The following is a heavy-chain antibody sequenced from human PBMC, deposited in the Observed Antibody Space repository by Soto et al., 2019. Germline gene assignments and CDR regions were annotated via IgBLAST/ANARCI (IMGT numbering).Heavy chain of an antibody. Sequence: PSETLSLTCTVSGGSISSSNYYLGWIRQPPGKGLEWIGSIHYSGNTYYNPSLKSRVTISVDTSKNQFSLKLSSVTAADTAVYYWAGGEYSDKVYLFFDIGGKGKRAT. D-gene: IGHD5-12*01. CDR3: AGGEYSDKVYLFFDI. CDR2: IHYSGNT. V-gene: IGHV4-39*01. CDR1: GGSISSSNYY. J-gene: IGHJ3*02.